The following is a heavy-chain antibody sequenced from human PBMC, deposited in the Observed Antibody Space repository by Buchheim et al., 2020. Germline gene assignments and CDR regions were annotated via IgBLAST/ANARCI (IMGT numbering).Heavy chain of an antibody. CDR3: ARRRRCGGDCYSIDY. CDR1: GDSVSSGTFY. Sequence: VQLQESGPGLVKPSETLSLTCSVFGDSVSSGTFYWSWIRRPPGKGLEWIGYAFYSGSTNYNPSLKNRVSISLQSSKNQFSLRLNSVTAADTAVYYCARRRRCGGDCYSIDYWGQGT. J-gene: IGHJ4*02. D-gene: IGHD2-21*02. CDR2: AFYSGST. V-gene: IGHV4-61*01.